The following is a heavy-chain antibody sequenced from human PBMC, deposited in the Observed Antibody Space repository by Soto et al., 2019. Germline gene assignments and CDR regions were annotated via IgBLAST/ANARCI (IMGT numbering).Heavy chain of an antibody. CDR2: ISAYNGNT. CDR3: AREPHGCSSTSCYLP. D-gene: IGHD2-2*01. J-gene: IGHJ5*02. CDR1: GYTFTSYG. Sequence: ASVKVSCKASGYTFTSYGISWLRQAPGQGLEWMGWISAYNGNTNYAQKLQGRVTMTTDTSTSTAYMELRSLRSDDTAVYYCAREPHGCSSTSCYLPWGQGTLVTVSS. V-gene: IGHV1-18*01.